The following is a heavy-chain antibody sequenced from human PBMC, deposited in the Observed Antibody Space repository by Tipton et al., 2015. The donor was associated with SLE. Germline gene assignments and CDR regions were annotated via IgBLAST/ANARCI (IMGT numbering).Heavy chain of an antibody. CDR1: GFTFSSYS. J-gene: IGHJ4*02. V-gene: IGHV3-48*01. CDR2: ISSSSSTI. D-gene: IGHD3-22*01. Sequence: SLRLSCAASGFTFSSYSMNWVRQAPGKGLEWVSYISSSSSTIYYADSVKGRFTISRDNAKNSLYLQMNSLRAEDTAVYYCARALYYYDSSSYAPSRYFDYWGQGTLVTVSS. CDR3: ARALYYYDSSSYAPSRYFDY.